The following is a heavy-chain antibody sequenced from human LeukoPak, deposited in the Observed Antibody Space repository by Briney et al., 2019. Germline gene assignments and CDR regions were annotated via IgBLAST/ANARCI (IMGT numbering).Heavy chain of an antibody. CDR3: ARTLPGGYCSGTSCYRGIWFDP. Sequence: ASVKVSCKASGGTFSSYAISWVRQAPGQGLEWMGWISPYNGNTDYAQKFQGRVTMTTDTSTSTAYMELRDLRSDDAAVYYCARTLPGGYCSGTSCYRGIWFDPWGQGTLVTVSS. CDR1: GGTFSSYA. V-gene: IGHV1-18*01. D-gene: IGHD2-2*02. CDR2: ISPYNGNT. J-gene: IGHJ5*02.